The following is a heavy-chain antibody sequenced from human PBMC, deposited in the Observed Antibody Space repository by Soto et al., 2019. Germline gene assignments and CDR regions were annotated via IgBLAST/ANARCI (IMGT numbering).Heavy chain of an antibody. Sequence: GGSLRLSCAASGFTFSSYGMHWVRQAPGKGLEWVAVIWYDGSNKYYADSVKGRFTISRDNSKNTLYLQMNSLRAEDTAVYYCARAGDIYCSSTSCSRRDYYYMDVWGKGTTVTVSS. CDR1: GFTFSSYG. V-gene: IGHV3-33*01. CDR3: ARAGDIYCSSTSCSRRDYYYMDV. D-gene: IGHD2-2*01. CDR2: IWYDGSNK. J-gene: IGHJ6*03.